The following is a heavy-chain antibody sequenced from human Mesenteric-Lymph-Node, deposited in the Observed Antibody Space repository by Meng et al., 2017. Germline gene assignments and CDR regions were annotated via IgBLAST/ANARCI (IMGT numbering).Heavy chain of an antibody. D-gene: IGHD4-11*01. CDR1: GGSISSSSYY. CDR3: ARDLPDYLGAFDI. Sequence: SETLSLTCTVSGGSISSSSYYWGWIRQPPGKGLEWIGYIYYSGSTNYNPSLKSRVTISVDTSKNQFSLKLSSVTAADTAVYYCARDLPDYLGAFDIWGQGTMVTVSS. CDR2: IYYSGST. J-gene: IGHJ3*02. V-gene: IGHV4-61*01.